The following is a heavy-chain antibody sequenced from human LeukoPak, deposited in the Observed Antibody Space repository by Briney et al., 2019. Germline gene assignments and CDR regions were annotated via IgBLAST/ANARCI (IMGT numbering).Heavy chain of an antibody. Sequence: GGSLRLSCAASGFTLSSYWMHWVRQAPGKGLVWVSRINSDGSSTGYADSVKGRFTISRDNAKNTLYLQMNSLRAEDTAVYYCARAAYSSSWPNYYFYYYMDVWGKGTTVTVSS. CDR2: INSDGSST. J-gene: IGHJ6*03. CDR1: GFTLSSYW. CDR3: ARAAYSSSWPNYYFYYYMDV. D-gene: IGHD6-13*01. V-gene: IGHV3-74*01.